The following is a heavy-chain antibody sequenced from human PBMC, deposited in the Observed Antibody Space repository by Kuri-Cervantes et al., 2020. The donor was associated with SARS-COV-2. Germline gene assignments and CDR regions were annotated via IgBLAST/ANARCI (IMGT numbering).Heavy chain of an antibody. CDR2: IRSSSSNT. J-gene: IGHJ6*02. V-gene: IGHV3-11*06. CDR1: GFTFSDYY. CDR3: ARGGVVVPAAIRFQDYYYCYGMDV. Sequence: GESLKISCAASGFTFSDYYMRWIRQAPGKGLEWVSDIRSSSSNTYYADSVKGRFTISRDNAKNSLYLQMNSLRAEDTAVYYCARGGVVVPAAIRFQDYYYCYGMDVWGQGTTVTVSS. D-gene: IGHD2-2*01.